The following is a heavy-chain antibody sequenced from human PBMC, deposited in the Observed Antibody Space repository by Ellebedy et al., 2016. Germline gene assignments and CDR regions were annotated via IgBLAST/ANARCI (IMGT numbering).Heavy chain of an antibody. J-gene: IGHJ3*02. CDR3: ARRPSYEDDAFDI. D-gene: IGHD3-22*01. Sequence: GGSLRLSCKGSGYSFTTYWIGWVRQMPGKGLEWMGRIDPSDSYTNYSPSFQGQVTISNDKSISTAYLQWNSLKASDTAMYFCARRPSYEDDAFDIWGQGTMVTVSS. CDR1: GYSFTTYW. CDR2: IDPSDSYT. V-gene: IGHV5-10-1*01.